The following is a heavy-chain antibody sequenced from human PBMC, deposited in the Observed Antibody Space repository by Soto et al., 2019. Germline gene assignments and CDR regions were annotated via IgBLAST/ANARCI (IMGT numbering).Heavy chain of an antibody. CDR1: GASISSYY. Sequence: SETLSLTCTASGASISSYYWSWIRQPPGKGLEWIGYIYYSGSTNYNPSLKSRVTISVDMSKNQFSLKLSSVTAADTAVYYCASLRYSGYDYYYYYALDVSGQGATVSVAS. V-gene: IGHV4-59*08. D-gene: IGHD5-12*01. J-gene: IGHJ6*02. CDR3: ASLRYSGYDYYYYYALDV. CDR2: IYYSGST.